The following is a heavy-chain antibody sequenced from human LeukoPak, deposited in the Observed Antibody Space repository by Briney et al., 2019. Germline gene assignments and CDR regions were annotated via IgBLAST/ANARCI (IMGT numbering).Heavy chain of an antibody. J-gene: IGHJ4*02. CDR1: GFTFSSYA. V-gene: IGHV3-15*07. Sequence: GGSLRLSCAVSGFTFSSYAMQWVRQAPGKGLEWVGLIKRKTDDGTTDYAAPEKGRFTISRDDSKNTLYLQMNSLKTEDTAVYYCTTQSGAWNFDYWGQGTLVTVSS. CDR3: TTQSGAWNFDY. D-gene: IGHD1-1*01. CDR2: IKRKTDDGTT.